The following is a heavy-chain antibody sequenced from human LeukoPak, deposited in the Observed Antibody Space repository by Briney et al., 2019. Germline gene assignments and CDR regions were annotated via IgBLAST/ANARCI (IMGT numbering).Heavy chain of an antibody. J-gene: IGHJ3*02. CDR3: TTYNDKDAFNI. CDR2: IKSKTDGGTA. CDR1: GFTFSKDW. D-gene: IGHD3-10*01. Sequence: GGSLRLSCVGSGFTFSKDWMSWVRQAPGKGLEWVGRIKSKTDGGTADYAAPVNGRFTISRDDSKNTLYLQMNSLKTEDTAVYYCTTYNDKDAFNIWGQGTMVTVSS. V-gene: IGHV3-15*01.